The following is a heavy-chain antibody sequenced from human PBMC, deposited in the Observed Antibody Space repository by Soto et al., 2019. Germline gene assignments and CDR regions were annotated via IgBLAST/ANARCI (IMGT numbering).Heavy chain of an antibody. CDR3: ASLGNYFDY. Sequence: SVKVSCKASGGTFSSYAISWVRQAPGQGLEWMGRIIPILGIANYAQKFQGRVTITADESTSTAYMELSSLRSEDTAVYYCASLGNYFDYWGQGTLVTVSS. V-gene: IGHV1-69*04. J-gene: IGHJ4*02. CDR2: IIPILGIA. CDR1: GGTFSSYA. D-gene: IGHD3-16*01.